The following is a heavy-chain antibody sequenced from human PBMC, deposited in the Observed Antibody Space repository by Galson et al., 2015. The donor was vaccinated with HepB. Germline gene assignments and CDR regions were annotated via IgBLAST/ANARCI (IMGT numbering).Heavy chain of an antibody. D-gene: IGHD6-19*01. J-gene: IGHJ4*02. Sequence: SLRLSCAASGFTFSSYAMGWVRQAPGKGLEWVSAISGSGDSTYYADSVKGRFTISRDNSKNTLYLQMNSLRAEDTAVYYCAKDLDSGWYRELGYWGQGTLVTVSS. CDR2: ISGSGDST. CDR1: GFTFSSYA. CDR3: AKDLDSGWYRELGY. V-gene: IGHV3-23*01.